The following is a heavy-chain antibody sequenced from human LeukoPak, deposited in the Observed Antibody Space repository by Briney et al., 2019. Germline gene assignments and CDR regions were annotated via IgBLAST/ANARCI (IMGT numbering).Heavy chain of an antibody. CDR1: GGSISSYY. CDR3: ASYSGYDKTFDY. V-gene: IGHV4-59*01. J-gene: IGHJ4*02. D-gene: IGHD5-12*01. Sequence: PSETLSLTCTVSGGSISSYYWSWIRQPPGKGPEWIGYIYYSGSTNYNPSLKSRVTISVDTSKNQFSLKLSSMTAADTAVYYCASYSGYDKTFDYWGQGTLVTVSS. CDR2: IYYSGST.